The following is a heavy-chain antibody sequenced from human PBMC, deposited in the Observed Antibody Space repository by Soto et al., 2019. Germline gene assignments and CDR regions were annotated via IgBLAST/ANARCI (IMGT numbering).Heavy chain of an antibody. CDR3: ARGAEMATIASYYFDY. V-gene: IGHV4-59*01. J-gene: IGHJ4*02. Sequence: SETLSLTCTVSGGSISSYYWSWIRQPPGKGLEWIGYIYYSGSTNYNPSLKSRVTISVDTSKNQFSLKLSSVTAADTAVYYCARGAEMATIASYYFDYWGQGTLVTAPQ. D-gene: IGHD5-12*01. CDR1: GGSISSYY. CDR2: IYYSGST.